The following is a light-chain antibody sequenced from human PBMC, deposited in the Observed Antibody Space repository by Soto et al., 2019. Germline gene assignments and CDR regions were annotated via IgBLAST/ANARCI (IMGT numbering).Light chain of an antibody. V-gene: IGKV3-20*01. J-gene: IGKJ1*01. CDR1: ESGSSSY. CDR3: QQYGSSPPWT. CDR2: GAS. Sequence: EIVLTQSPGTLSLSPGERATLACRASESGSSSYLAWYQQKPVQAPRLHSYGASSRATGIPTRVSRSGSGTDFTLTISTLEPEEFAADYGQQYGSSPPWTFVHGPKVEVK.